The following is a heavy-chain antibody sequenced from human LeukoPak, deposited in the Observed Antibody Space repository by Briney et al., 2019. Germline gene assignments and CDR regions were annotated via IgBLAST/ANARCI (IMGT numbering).Heavy chain of an antibody. D-gene: IGHD6-19*01. V-gene: IGHV4-30-2*01. J-gene: IGHJ4*02. CDR1: GGSISSGGYS. Sequence: PSETLSLTCAVSGGSISSGGYSWSWIRQPPGKGLEWIGYIYHSGNTNYNPSLKSRVTISVDRSKNQFSLKLSSVTAADTAVYYCARMAGYSSGWAFDYWGQGTLVTVSS. CDR3: ARMAGYSSGWAFDY. CDR2: IYHSGNT.